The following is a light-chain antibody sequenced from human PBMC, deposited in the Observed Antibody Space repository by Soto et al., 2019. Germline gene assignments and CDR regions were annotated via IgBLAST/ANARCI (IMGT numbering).Light chain of an antibody. CDR2: AAS. V-gene: IGKV1-39*01. CDR1: QSISSY. J-gene: IGKJ4*01. CDR3: PQSYSTPVT. Sequence: DIQMTQSPSSLSASVGDRVTITCRASQSISSYLNWYQQKPGKAPKLLIYAASSLQSGVPSRFSGSGSGTDFTLPISSLQPEDFATYYCPQSYSTPVTFGGGTKVEIK.